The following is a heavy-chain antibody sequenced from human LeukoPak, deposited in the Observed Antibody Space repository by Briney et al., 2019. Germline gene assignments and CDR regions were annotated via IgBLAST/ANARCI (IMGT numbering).Heavy chain of an antibody. Sequence: SETLSLTCAVYGGSFSGYYWSWIRQPPGKGLEWIGEINHSGSTNYNPSLKSRVTISVDTSKNQFSLKLSSVTAADTAVYYCARALESLYYYYYYKDVWGKGTTVTVSS. J-gene: IGHJ6*03. CDR2: INHSGST. CDR3: ARALESLYYYYYYKDV. D-gene: IGHD1-1*01. V-gene: IGHV4-34*01. CDR1: GGSFSGYY.